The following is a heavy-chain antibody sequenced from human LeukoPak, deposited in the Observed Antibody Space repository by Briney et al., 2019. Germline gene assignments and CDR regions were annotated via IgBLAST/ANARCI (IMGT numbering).Heavy chain of an antibody. Sequence: ASVKVSCKASGYTLTSYTMHWVRQAPGQRLEWMGWINAGNGNTKYSQKFQGRVTITRDTSASTAYMDLSSLRSEDTAVYYCARDRYYGSGSYNYFDYWGQGTLVTVSS. CDR3: ARDRYYGSGSYNYFDY. V-gene: IGHV1-3*01. D-gene: IGHD3-10*01. J-gene: IGHJ4*02. CDR2: INAGNGNT. CDR1: GYTLTSYT.